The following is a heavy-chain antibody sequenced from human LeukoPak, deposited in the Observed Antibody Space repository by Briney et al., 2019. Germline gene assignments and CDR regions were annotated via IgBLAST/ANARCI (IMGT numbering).Heavy chain of an antibody. Sequence: LETLSLTCTVSGGSISSYYWSWIRQPPGKGLEWIGYIYYSGNTNYNPSLESRVTISVDTSKNHFSLKLSSVTAADTAIYYCARVARDGYNLWGQGTLVTVSS. D-gene: IGHD5-24*01. CDR1: GGSISSYY. CDR2: IYYSGNT. J-gene: IGHJ4*02. V-gene: IGHV4-59*01. CDR3: ARVARDGYNL.